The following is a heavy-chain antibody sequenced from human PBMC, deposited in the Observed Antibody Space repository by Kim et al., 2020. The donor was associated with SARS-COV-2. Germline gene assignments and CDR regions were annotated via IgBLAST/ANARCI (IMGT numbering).Heavy chain of an antibody. CDR1: GYTFTSYY. D-gene: IGHD3-10*02. J-gene: IGHJ3*02. Sequence: ASVKVSCKASGYTFTSYYMHWVRQAPGQGLEWMGIINPSGGSTSYAQKFQGRVTMTRDTSTSTVYMELSSLRSEDTAVYYCASVRLVRGVRFDAFDIWGQGTMVTVSS. V-gene: IGHV1-46*01. CDR2: INPSGGST. CDR3: ASVRLVRGVRFDAFDI.